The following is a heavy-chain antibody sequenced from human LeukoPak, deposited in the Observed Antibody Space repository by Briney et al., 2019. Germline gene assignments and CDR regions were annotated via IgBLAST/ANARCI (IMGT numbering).Heavy chain of an antibody. D-gene: IGHD2-15*01. CDR2: ISSSSYI. Sequence: GGSLRLSCAASGFTFSSYSMNWVRQAPGKGLEWVSSISSSSYIYYADSVKGRFTISRDNAKNSLYLQMNSLRAEDTAVYYCAREPPICSGGSCYSFFMDVWGKGTTVTVSS. CDR1: GFTFSSYS. J-gene: IGHJ6*03. CDR3: AREPPICSGGSCYSFFMDV. V-gene: IGHV3-21*01.